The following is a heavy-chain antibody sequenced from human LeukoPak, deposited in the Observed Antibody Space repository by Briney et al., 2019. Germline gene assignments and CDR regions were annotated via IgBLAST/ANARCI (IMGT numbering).Heavy chain of an antibody. J-gene: IGHJ3*02. V-gene: IGHV1-8*01. CDR3: ARVLLWFGEGAFDI. CDR2: MNPNSGNT. D-gene: IGHD3-10*01. Sequence: ASVKVSCKASGYTFTSYDINWVRQATGQGLEWMGWMNPNSGNTGYAQKFQGRVTMTRNTSISTAYMELSSLRSEDTAVYYCARVLLWFGEGAFDIWGQGTMVTVSS. CDR1: GYTFTSYD.